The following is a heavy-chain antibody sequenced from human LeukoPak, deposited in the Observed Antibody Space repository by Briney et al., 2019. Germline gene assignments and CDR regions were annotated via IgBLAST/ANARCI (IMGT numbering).Heavy chain of an antibody. CDR2: IYYSGST. J-gene: IGHJ5*02. CDR1: GGSISTYY. V-gene: IGHV4-59*01. CDR3: ASHPGYDWFGP. D-gene: IGHD6-13*01. Sequence: SETLSLTCTVSGGSISTYYWSWIRQPPGKGLEWIGCIYYSGSTNYNPSLKSRVTISVDTSKNQSSLKLSSVTAADTAVYYCASHPGYDWFGPWGQGILVIVSS.